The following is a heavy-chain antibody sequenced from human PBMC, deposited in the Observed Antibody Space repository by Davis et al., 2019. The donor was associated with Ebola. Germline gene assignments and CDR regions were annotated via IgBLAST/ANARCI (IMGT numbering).Heavy chain of an antibody. Sequence: ASVKVSCKASGGTFSSYAISWVRQAPGQGLEWMGIINPSGGSTSYAQKFQGRVTMTRDTSTSTVYMELSSLRSEDTAVYYCARAQYYDILTAGDNWFDPWGQGTLVTVSS. CDR2: INPSGGST. CDR3: ARAQYYDILTAGDNWFDP. V-gene: IGHV1-46*01. CDR1: GGTFSSYA. J-gene: IGHJ5*02. D-gene: IGHD3-9*01.